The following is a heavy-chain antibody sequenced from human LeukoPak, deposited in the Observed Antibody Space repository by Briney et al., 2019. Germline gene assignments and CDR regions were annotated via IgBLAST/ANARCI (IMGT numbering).Heavy chain of an antibody. D-gene: IGHD3-16*01. CDR1: GDSITSSF. CDR2: IYYTGGS. J-gene: IGHJ6*03. CDR3: ARGMMSSYYYYMDV. Sequence: MASETLSLTCTVSGDSITSSFWSWIRQPPGKGLEWIGYIYYTGGSDYNPSLKSRVSISIDTSKNQFSLKQNSVTAADTATYYCARGMMSSYYYYMDVWGKGTTVTVSS. V-gene: IGHV4-59*01.